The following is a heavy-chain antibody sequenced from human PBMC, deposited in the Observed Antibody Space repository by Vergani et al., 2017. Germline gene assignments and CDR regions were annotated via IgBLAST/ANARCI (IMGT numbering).Heavy chain of an antibody. V-gene: IGHV3-48*01. Sequence: EVQLVESGGGLVQPGGSLRLSCAASGFTFSSYSMNWVRQAPGKGLEWVSYISSSSSTIYYADSVKGRFTISRDNAKNSLYLQMNSLRAEDTAVYYCARDIDWIYYYYYMDVWGKGTTVTVFS. CDR2: ISSSSSTI. D-gene: IGHD3-9*01. J-gene: IGHJ6*03. CDR3: ARDIDWIYYYYYMDV. CDR1: GFTFSSYS.